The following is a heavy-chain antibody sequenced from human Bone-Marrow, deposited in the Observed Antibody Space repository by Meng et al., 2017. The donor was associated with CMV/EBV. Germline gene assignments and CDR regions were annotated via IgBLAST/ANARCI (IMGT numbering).Heavy chain of an antibody. J-gene: IGHJ4*02. Sequence: GESLKISCKASGYNFMTYWIGWVRQMPGKGLEWMGIIYSGDFDTKYNPSFQGQVTISADRSINTAYLQWDSLKASDTAIYYCARPSIKLSGVVIESPVWGQGTLVTVSS. CDR1: GYNFMTYW. D-gene: IGHD3-3*01. CDR2: IYSGDFDT. CDR3: ARPSIKLSGVVIESPV. V-gene: IGHV5-51*01.